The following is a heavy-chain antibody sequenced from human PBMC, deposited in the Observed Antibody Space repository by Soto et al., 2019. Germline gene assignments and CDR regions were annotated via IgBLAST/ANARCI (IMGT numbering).Heavy chain of an antibody. D-gene: IGHD2-21*02. Sequence: LSLTCGVSGGTVASSHWWSWVRQSPGRGLEWIGNVYHTGDTNFNPSLQSRVTFSVDKSNNQFSLRLTSVTAADTAVYFCAREIVTAGGNNYFDPWGPGTLVTVSS. CDR1: GGTVASSHW. CDR2: VYHTGDT. CDR3: AREIVTAGGNNYFDP. J-gene: IGHJ5*02. V-gene: IGHV4-4*01.